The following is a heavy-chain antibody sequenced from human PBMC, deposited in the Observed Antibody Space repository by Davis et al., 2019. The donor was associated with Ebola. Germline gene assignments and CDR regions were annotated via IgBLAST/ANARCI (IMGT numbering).Heavy chain of an antibody. V-gene: IGHV4-30-2*01. Sequence: MPSETLSLTCAVSGGSISSGGYSWSWIRQPPGKGLEWIGYIYHSGSTYYNPSLKSRVTISVDTSKNQFSLKLNSVTAADTAVYYCAGDSTEWGQGTLVTVSS. CDR2: IYHSGST. CDR1: GGSISSGGYS. D-gene: IGHD2/OR15-2a*01. J-gene: IGHJ4*02. CDR3: AGDSTE.